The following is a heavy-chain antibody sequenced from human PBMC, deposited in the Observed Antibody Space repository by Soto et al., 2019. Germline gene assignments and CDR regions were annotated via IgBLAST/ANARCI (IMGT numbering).Heavy chain of an antibody. CDR1: GGTFSSYT. CDR2: IIPILGIA. J-gene: IGHJ6*03. V-gene: IGHV1-69*04. D-gene: IGHD6-13*01. Sequence: SVKVSCKASGGTFSSYTISWVRQAPGQGPEWMGRIIPILGIANYAQKFQGRVTITADKSTSTAYMELSSLRSEDTAVYYCARDGKLVPRPYYYMDVWGKGTTVTVSS. CDR3: ARDGKLVPRPYYYMDV.